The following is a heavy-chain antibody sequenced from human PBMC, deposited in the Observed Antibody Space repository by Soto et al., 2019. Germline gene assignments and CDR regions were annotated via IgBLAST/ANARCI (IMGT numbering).Heavy chain of an antibody. V-gene: IGHV1-18*01. CDR1: GYTFTSYG. CDR3: ATDSRFGGYSYGRYYYYGMDV. Sequence: ASVKVSCKASGYTFTSYGISWVRQAPGQGLEWMGWISAYDGNTNYAQKFQGRVTMTEDTSTDTAYMELSSLRSEDTAVYYCATDSRFGGYSYGRYYYYGMDVWGQGTTVTVSS. D-gene: IGHD5-18*01. J-gene: IGHJ6*02. CDR2: ISAYDGNT.